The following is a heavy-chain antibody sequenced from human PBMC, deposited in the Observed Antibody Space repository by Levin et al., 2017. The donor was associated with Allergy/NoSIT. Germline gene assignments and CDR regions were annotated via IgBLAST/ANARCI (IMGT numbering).Heavy chain of an antibody. CDR3: ARETYSSSSQFDY. J-gene: IGHJ4*02. D-gene: IGHD6-6*01. Sequence: SETLSLTCTVSGGSISSSSYYWGWIRQPPGTGLEWIGSIYYSGSTYYNPSLKSRVTISVDTSKNQFSLKLSSVTAADTAVYYCARETYSSSSQFDYWGQGTLVTVSS. CDR1: GGSISSSSYY. V-gene: IGHV4-39*07. CDR2: IYYSGST.